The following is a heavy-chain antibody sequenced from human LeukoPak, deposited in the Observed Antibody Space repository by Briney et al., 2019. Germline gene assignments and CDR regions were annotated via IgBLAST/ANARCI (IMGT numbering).Heavy chain of an antibody. CDR1: GFTFSSYA. CDR3: ADIRGTAATGWFDL. D-gene: IGHD2-15*01. V-gene: IGHV3-23*01. CDR2: ISGSGGTT. J-gene: IGHJ5*02. Sequence: PGGSLRLSCAASGFTFSSYAMSWVRQAPGKGLEWVSTISGSGGTTYYADSVKGRFTISRDNSKNTLYLQMNSLRAEDTAVYYCADIRGTAATGWFDLWGQGTLVTVSS.